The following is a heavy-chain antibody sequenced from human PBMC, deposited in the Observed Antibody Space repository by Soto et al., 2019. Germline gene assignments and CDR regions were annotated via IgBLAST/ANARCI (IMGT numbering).Heavy chain of an antibody. V-gene: IGHV3-21*06. CDR1: GFNFRNFN. CDR3: ARDLRGHYGP. J-gene: IGHJ3*01. Sequence: GGSLRLSCEVSGFNFRNFNMIWVRQAPGKGLEWVSSVSGSSSYIYYADPVKGRFTVSRDNANNLVFLQMNGLRPEDTAMYYCARDLRGHYGPWGQGTMVTVSS. CDR2: VSGSSSYI. D-gene: IGHD4-17*01.